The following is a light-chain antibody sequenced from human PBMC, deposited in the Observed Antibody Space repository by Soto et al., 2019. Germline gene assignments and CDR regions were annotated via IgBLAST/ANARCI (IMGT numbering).Light chain of an antibody. CDR3: SSYTSSSTYV. J-gene: IGLJ1*01. CDR2: DVS. V-gene: IGLV2-14*03. Sequence: QSALTQPASVSGSPGQSITISCTGTSSDIGGYNYVSWYQPHPGKAPKLMIYDVSHRPSGVSNRFSGSKSGNTASLTSSGLQAEDEGDYYCSSYTSSSTYVFGTGTKLTVL. CDR1: SSDIGGYNY.